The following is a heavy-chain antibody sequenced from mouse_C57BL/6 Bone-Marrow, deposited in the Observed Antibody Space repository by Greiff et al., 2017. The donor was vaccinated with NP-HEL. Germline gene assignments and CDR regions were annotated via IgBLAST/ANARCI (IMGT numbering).Heavy chain of an antibody. CDR1: GYTFTSYW. V-gene: IGHV1-55*01. CDR2: IYPGSGST. CDR3: ARDGYGSSYRFAY. J-gene: IGHJ3*01. Sequence: QVQLKQSGAELVKPGASVKMSCKASGYTFTSYWITWVKQRPGQGLEWIGDIYPGSGSTNYNEKFKSKATLTVDTSSSTAYMQLSSLTSEDSAVYYCARDGYGSSYRFAYWGQGTLVTVSA. D-gene: IGHD1-1*01.